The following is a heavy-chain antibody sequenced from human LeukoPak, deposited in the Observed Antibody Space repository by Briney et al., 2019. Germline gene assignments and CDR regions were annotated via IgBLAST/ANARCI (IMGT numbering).Heavy chain of an antibody. Sequence: PGGSLRLSCAASGFTFSDYYMSWIRQAPGKGLEWVSYISSSGSTIYYADSVKGRFTISRDNAKNSLYLQMNSLRAEDTAVYHCGRTQYFYYYMDVWGKGTTVTVSS. V-gene: IGHV3-11*04. CDR1: GFTFSDYY. CDR3: GRTQYFYYYMDV. D-gene: IGHD2/OR15-2a*01. J-gene: IGHJ6*03. CDR2: ISSSGSTI.